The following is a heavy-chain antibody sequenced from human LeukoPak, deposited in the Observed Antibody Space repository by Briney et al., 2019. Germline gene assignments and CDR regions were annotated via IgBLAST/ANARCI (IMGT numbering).Heavy chain of an antibody. J-gene: IGHJ6*03. V-gene: IGHV3-23*01. D-gene: IGHD4-17*01. CDR2: ISGSGGST. CDR3: TVAGHYTDCYIDV. Sequence: QTGGSLRLSCAASGFTFSSYAMSWVRQAPGKGLEWVSAISGSGGSTYYADSVKGRFTISRDNSKNTLYLQMNSLRAEDTAVYYCTVAGHYTDCYIDVWGNGTTVTVSS. CDR1: GFTFSSYA.